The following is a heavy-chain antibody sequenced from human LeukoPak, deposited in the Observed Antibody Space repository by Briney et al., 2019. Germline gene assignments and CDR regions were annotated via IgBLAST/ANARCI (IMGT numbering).Heavy chain of an antibody. CDR1: GGTFSSYA. CDR3: ASLYDILGPGGGDY. CDR2: IIPIFGTA. V-gene: IGHV1-69*05. Sequence: ASVKVSCKASGGTFSSYAISWVRQAPGQRLEWMGRIIPIFGTANYAQKFQGRVTITTDESTSTAYMELSSLRSEDTAVYYCASLYDILGPGGGDYWGQGTLVTVSS. D-gene: IGHD3-9*01. J-gene: IGHJ4*02.